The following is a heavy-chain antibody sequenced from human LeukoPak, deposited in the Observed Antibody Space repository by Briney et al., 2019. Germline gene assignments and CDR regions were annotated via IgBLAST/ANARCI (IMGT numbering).Heavy chain of an antibody. CDR2: MNQDGSEI. J-gene: IGHJ4*02. V-gene: IGHV3-7*01. CDR1: GFTFSRYW. Sequence: GGSLRLSCVGSGFTFSRYWLNWVRQAPGKGLEWVANMNQDGSEIYYLDSVKGRFTISRDNAKNSVYLQMNGLKAEDTAVYYCARGRGGACGGDCYPFSRWGQGTLVTVSS. D-gene: IGHD2-21*02. CDR3: ARGRGGACGGDCYPFSR.